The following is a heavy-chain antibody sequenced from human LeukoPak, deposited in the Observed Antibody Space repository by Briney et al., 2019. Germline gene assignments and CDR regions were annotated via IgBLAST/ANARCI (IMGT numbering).Heavy chain of an antibody. V-gene: IGHV4-59*02. CDR3: ARNKGVAARHDY. CDR2: IYNGGSP. Sequence: SETLSLTCTVSGGSVRSYSWSWIRQPPGGGLEYIGHIYNGGSPTYNPSLMGRLTMSVDTAKNQLSLHLTSVTTADTALYFCARNKGVAARHDYWGQGTLVIVSS. J-gene: IGHJ4*02. CDR1: GGSVRSYS. D-gene: IGHD6-19*01.